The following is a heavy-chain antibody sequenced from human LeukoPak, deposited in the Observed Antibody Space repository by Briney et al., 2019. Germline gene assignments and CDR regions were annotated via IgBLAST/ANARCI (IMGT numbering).Heavy chain of an antibody. CDR2: VGSSVGDT. V-gene: IGHV3-23*01. J-gene: IGHJ3*02. Sequence: GGSLRLSCAAPGFTFRKFAMSWVRQAPGGGLEWVSLVGSSVGDTYYRDSVKGRFTISRDNSRNTLYVQMNNLRIEDTAVYYVAKGLGSGDYLINIFDIWGQGTKVTVSS. CDR3: AKGLGSGDYLINIFDI. D-gene: IGHD4-17*01. CDR1: GFTFRKFA.